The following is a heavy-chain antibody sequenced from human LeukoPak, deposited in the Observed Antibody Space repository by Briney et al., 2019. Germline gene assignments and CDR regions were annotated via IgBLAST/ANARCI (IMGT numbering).Heavy chain of an antibody. Sequence: GGSLRLSCAASGFTFSSYSMNWVRQAPGKGLEWVSSISSSSYIYYADSVKGRFTISRDNAKNSLYLQMNSLRAEDTAVYYCARDERLVGSLFDYWGQGTLVTVSS. CDR1: GFTFSSYS. CDR2: ISSSSYI. V-gene: IGHV3-21*01. J-gene: IGHJ4*02. D-gene: IGHD2-21*01. CDR3: ARDERLVGSLFDY.